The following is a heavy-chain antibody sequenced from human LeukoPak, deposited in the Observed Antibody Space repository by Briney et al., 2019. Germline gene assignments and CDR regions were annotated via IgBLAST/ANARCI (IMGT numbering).Heavy chain of an antibody. V-gene: IGHV3-43*02. Sequence: GGSLKLSCEASGYTFDDYYMHWVRQAPGKGLEWVSLISGDSGSTYYADYVKGRFTISRDNSKNSVHMEMNSLRNDDTALYYCAKETNGYTYGYYYYGMDVWGQGTTVTVSS. CDR3: AKETNGYTYGYYYYGMDV. CDR1: GYTFDDYY. D-gene: IGHD5-18*01. J-gene: IGHJ6*02. CDR2: ISGDSGST.